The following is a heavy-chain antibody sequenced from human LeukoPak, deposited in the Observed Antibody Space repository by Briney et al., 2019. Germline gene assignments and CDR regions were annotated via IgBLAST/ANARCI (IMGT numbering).Heavy chain of an antibody. D-gene: IGHD3-10*01. V-gene: IGHV1-2*02. Sequence: ASVKVSCKDSGYTFTRYYMHWVRQAPGQRREWMGWINPNSGGTNYAQKFQGRVTMNTDTSKSKAYMELRSQRSDDPAVCDCVRAAVYGSLIFLPRFDPWLQGRLLAVSS. CDR3: VRAAVYGSLIFLPRFDP. CDR1: GYTFTRYY. J-gene: IGHJ5*02. CDR2: INPNSGGT.